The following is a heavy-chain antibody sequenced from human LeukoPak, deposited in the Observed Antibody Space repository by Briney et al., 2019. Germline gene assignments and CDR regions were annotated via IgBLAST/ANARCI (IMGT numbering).Heavy chain of an antibody. D-gene: IGHD3-10*01. CDR3: ARRETGLLWLGEPFFDY. Sequence: SETLSLTCTVSGGSISSYYWSWIRQPPGKGLEWIGYIYYSGSTNYNPSLKSRVTISVDTSKNQFSLKLSSVTAADTAVYYCARRETGLLWLGEPFFDYWGQGTLVTVSS. CDR1: GGSISSYY. J-gene: IGHJ4*02. CDR2: IYYSGST. V-gene: IGHV4-59*08.